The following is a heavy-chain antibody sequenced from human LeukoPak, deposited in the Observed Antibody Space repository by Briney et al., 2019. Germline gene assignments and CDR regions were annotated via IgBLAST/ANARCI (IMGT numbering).Heavy chain of an antibody. J-gene: IGHJ4*02. Sequence: GGSLRLSCAASGFSFGSYAMSWVRQAPGKRLEWVSSISGSGGTTYYADSVKDRLIISRDNSANMLYLQMSSLRAEDTAVYFCVRSRDGYNSNSPLDYWGQGTLVTVSS. D-gene: IGHD5-24*01. CDR3: VRSRDGYNSNSPLDY. CDR2: ISGSGGTT. CDR1: GFSFGSYA. V-gene: IGHV3-23*01.